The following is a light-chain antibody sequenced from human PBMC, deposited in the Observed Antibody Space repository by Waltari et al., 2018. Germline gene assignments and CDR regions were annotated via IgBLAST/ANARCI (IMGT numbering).Light chain of an antibody. Sequence: DIQMTQSPSSLSASVGDTVTITCRASQAISNDLNWFQQKPGKAPKLLIYAASSLESGVPSRFGGSGSGTDFTLTIISLQPEDFAVYSCLQHNTYPRTFGQGTKVEIK. CDR3: LQHNTYPRT. J-gene: IGKJ1*01. CDR1: QAISND. V-gene: IGKV1-17*01. CDR2: AAS.